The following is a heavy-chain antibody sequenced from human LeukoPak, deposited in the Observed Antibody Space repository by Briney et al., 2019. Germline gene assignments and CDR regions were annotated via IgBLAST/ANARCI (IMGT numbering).Heavy chain of an antibody. Sequence: GGSLRLSCAAPGFTFSSYGMHWVRQAPGKGLEWVAVIWYDGSNKYYADSVKGRFTISRDNSKNTLYLQMNSLRAEDTAVYYCAKAGPSYGPYYYYMDVWGKGTTVTVSS. CDR1: GFTFSSYG. J-gene: IGHJ6*03. CDR3: AKAGPSYGPYYYYMDV. D-gene: IGHD5-18*01. CDR2: IWYDGSNK. V-gene: IGHV3-33*06.